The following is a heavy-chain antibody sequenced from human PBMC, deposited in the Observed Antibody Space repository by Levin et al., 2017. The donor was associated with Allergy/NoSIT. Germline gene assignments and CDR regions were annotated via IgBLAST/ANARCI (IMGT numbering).Heavy chain of an antibody. Sequence: PTSETLSLTCAASGFTFSSYAMSWVRQAPGKGLEWVSAISGDGLTTYYADSVKGRFTMSRGNSKNTLYLQMNILSADDTAIYYCAKEVVRGVARSHYSGMDVWGQGTTVTVSS. J-gene: IGHJ6*02. CDR2: ISGDGLTT. CDR3: AKEVVRGVARSHYSGMDV. CDR1: GFTFSSYA. V-gene: IGHV3-23*01. D-gene: IGHD2-15*01.